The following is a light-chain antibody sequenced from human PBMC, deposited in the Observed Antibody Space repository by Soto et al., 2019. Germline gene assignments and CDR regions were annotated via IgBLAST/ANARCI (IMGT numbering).Light chain of an antibody. J-gene: IGKJ1*01. CDR2: GAS. Sequence: EIVMTQSPATLSVSPGERATLSCRASQSVSSNLAWYQQKPGQAPRLLIYGASTRATGIPARFSGSGSGTEFTLPNSSMQSEDFVVYYCQHYSNWPPWTFGQGTKVEI. V-gene: IGKV3-15*01. CDR1: QSVSSN. CDR3: QHYSNWPPWT.